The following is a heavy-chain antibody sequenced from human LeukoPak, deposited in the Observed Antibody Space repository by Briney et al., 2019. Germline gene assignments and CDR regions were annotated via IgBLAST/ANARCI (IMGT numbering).Heavy chain of an antibody. D-gene: IGHD1-1*01. V-gene: IGHV4-59*08. Sequence: PSETLSLTCTVSGGSMSSYYWSWIRQPPGKGLEWIGYTYYSGNTNCNPSLKSRVTISVDTSKNQFSLKLSSVTAADTAVYYCTRRGRNNWGEGNDYWGQGTLVTVSS. CDR2: TYYSGNT. CDR3: TRRGRNNWGEGNDY. J-gene: IGHJ4*02. CDR1: GGSMSSYY.